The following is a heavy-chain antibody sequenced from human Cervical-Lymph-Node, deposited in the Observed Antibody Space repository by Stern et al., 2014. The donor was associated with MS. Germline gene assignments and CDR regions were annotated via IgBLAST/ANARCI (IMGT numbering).Heavy chain of an antibody. CDR3: ARLGAVGGLDF. CDR2: IDCDDEK. Sequence: QVNLRESGPALLRPTETLRLTCTFSGFSLSTTGMRVSWIRQPPGKALEWLARIDCDDEKFYNTSLKTRVTISKDTSKNHVVLTMTNVDPVDTATYYCARLGAVGGLDFWGQGTLVTVSS. J-gene: IGHJ4*02. V-gene: IGHV2-70*04. CDR1: GFSLSTTGMR. D-gene: IGHD6-19*01.